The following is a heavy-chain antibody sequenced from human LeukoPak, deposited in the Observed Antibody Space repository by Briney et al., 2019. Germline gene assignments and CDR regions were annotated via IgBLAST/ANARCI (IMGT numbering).Heavy chain of an antibody. CDR3: ARGPKDGGSYFGYYYYYMDV. J-gene: IGHJ6*03. CDR1: GGSISSYY. CDR2: IYYSGST. Sequence: PSETLSLTCTVSGGSISSYYWSWIRQPPGKGLEWIGYIYYSGSTNYNPSLKSRVTISVDTSKNQFSLKLSSVTAADTAVYYCARGPKDGGSYFGYYYYYMDVWGKGTTVTISS. V-gene: IGHV4-59*01. D-gene: IGHD1-26*01.